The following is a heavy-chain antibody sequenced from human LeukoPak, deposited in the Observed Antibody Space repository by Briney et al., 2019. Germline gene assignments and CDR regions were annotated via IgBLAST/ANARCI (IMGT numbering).Heavy chain of an antibody. CDR2: ISSGSTYI. CDR1: GFTFSTYS. CDR3: ARDDYVWGVNYYYYYMDV. Sequence: GGSLRLSCAASGFTFSTYSMNWVRQAPGKGLEWVSSISSGSTYIYYADSVKGRFTISRDNAKNSLYLQMNSLRAEDTAVYYCARDDYVWGVNYYYYYMDVWGKGTTVTVSS. J-gene: IGHJ6*03. D-gene: IGHD3-16*01. V-gene: IGHV3-21*01.